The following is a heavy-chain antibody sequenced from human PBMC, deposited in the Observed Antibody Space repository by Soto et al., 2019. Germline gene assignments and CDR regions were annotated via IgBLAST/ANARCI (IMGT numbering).Heavy chain of an antibody. V-gene: IGHV3-23*01. Sequence: EVQLLESGGDLVQPGGSLRLSCAASGFTFSNYDMSWVRQAPGKGLEWVSSVSSSGSSTYYADSVKGRFTISRDNSKKTLYLQMSSLGADDTAVYHCARRDCGSGRNCEFGAPAFAYWGQGNLVTVTS. CDR1: GFTFSNYD. CDR3: ARRDCGSGRNCEFGAPAFAY. CDR2: VSSSGSST. D-gene: IGHD2-21*01. J-gene: IGHJ4*02.